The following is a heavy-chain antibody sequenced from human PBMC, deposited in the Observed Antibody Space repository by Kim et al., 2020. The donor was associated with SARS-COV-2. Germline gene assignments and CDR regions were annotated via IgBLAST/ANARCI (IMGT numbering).Heavy chain of an antibody. Sequence: GGSLRLSCRGFGFTFGDHSVSWVRHAPGKGLEWVGFIRSKAYGGTAEYAASLRGRFTIARDDSESVAYLQMNSLESEDTAIYYCTRHSSKTFDYWGQGTQVSVHS. CDR2: IRSKAYGGTA. CDR1: GFTFGDHS. J-gene: IGHJ4*02. V-gene: IGHV3-49*04. CDR3: TRHSSKTFDY.